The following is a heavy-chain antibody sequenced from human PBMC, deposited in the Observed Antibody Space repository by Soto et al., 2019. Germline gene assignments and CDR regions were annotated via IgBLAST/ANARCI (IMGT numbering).Heavy chain of an antibody. D-gene: IGHD1-26*01. CDR2: IYYRGST. CDR1: GGSISGYY. J-gene: IGHJ6*02. V-gene: IGHV4-59*01. Sequence: SETLSLTCNVSGGSISGYYWSWIRQSPGKGLEYIGYIYYRGSTNYNSSLKSRVTMSVDTSRNQFSLKMNSVTAADTAVYYCARQQLLPFYYALDVWGQGTTVTVS. CDR3: ARQQLLPFYYALDV.